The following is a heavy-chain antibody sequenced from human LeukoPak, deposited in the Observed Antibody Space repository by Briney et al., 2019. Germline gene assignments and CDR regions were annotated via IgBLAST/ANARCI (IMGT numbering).Heavy chain of an antibody. D-gene: IGHD3-22*01. V-gene: IGHV1-18*01. J-gene: IGHJ5*02. CDR3: ARVRGSYYDSSGYYPSNWFDP. CDR2: ISAYNGNT. CDR1: GYTFTSYG. Sequence: ASVKVSCKASGYTFTSYGISWVRQAPGQGLEWMGWISAYNGNTNYAQKLQGRVTMTTDTSASTAYMELRSLRSDDTAVYYCARVRGSYYDSSGYYPSNWFDPWGQGTLVTVSS.